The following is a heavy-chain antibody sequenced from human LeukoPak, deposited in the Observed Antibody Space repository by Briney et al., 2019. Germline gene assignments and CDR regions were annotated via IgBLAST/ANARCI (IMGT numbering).Heavy chain of an antibody. CDR1: GFTFSSYS. CDR2: ISGSGGST. Sequence: GGSLRRSCAASGFTFSSYSMNWVRQAPGKGLEWVSAISGSGGSTYYADSVKGRFTISRDNSKNTLYLQMNSLRAEDTAVYYCAKDRTYYDFWSGYPNWFDPWGQGTLVTVSS. J-gene: IGHJ5*02. CDR3: AKDRTYYDFWSGYPNWFDP. D-gene: IGHD3-3*01. V-gene: IGHV3-23*01.